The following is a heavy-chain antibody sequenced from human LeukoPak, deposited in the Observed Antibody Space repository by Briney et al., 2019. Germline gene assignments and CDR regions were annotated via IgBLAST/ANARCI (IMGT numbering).Heavy chain of an antibody. V-gene: IGHV3-23*01. J-gene: IGHJ6*02. CDR1: GFTFSSYA. CDR2: ISGNSAYT. CDR3: AKKGHSSGWSSSQYYYYYYGMDA. D-gene: IGHD6-19*01. Sequence: GGSLRLSCAASGFTFSSYATSWVRQAPGKGLEWVSLISGNSAYTYYADSVKGRFTISRDNSKNTLDLQMNSLRAEDTAVYYCAKKGHSSGWSSSQYYYYYYGMDASGQGTTVTVSS.